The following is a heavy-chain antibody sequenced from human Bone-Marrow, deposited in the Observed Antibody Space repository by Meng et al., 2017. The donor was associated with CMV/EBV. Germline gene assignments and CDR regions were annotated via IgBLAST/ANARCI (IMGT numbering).Heavy chain of an antibody. V-gene: IGHV1-18*01. CDR1: GYTFTSYG. CDR2: ISTYNSAT. CDR3: ARGGGVHYIERGGREWYFDR. Sequence: ASVKVSCKASGYTFTSYGISWVRQAPGQGLEWMGWISTYNSATKYAQKVQGRVTMTTETATNTAYMELRSLRPDDTAVYYCARGGGVHYIERGGREWYFDRWGQGTLVTVSS. D-gene: IGHD2-15*01. J-gene: IGHJ4*02.